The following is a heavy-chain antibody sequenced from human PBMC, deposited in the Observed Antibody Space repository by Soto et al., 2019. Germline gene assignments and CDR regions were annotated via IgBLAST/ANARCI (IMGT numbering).Heavy chain of an antibody. CDR3: ARDGWGSNWYFDL. Sequence: GSLRLSCGAPGVTFKDYGMHWVRQAPGKGLEWVAVISYDGKQTYYADSVKGRFTISKDKSKRTLFLQMNSLRVDDTAVYYCARDGWGSNWYFDLWGRGTLFTVSS. V-gene: IGHV3-30*03. D-gene: IGHD3-16*01. CDR1: GVTFKDYG. J-gene: IGHJ2*01. CDR2: ISYDGKQT.